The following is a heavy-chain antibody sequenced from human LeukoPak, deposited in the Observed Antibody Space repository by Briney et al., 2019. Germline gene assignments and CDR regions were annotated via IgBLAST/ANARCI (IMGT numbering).Heavy chain of an antibody. CDR1: GFTFSSYW. Sequence: GGSLRLSCAASGFTFSSYWMSWVRQAPGKGLEWVANIKQDGSDKYYVDSVKGRSTISRDNAKNSLYLQMNSLRDEDTAVYYCARYIPARNGYFEYWGQGTLVTVSS. CDR2: IKQDGSDK. D-gene: IGHD2-21*01. CDR3: ARYIPARNGYFEY. V-gene: IGHV3-7*05. J-gene: IGHJ4*02.